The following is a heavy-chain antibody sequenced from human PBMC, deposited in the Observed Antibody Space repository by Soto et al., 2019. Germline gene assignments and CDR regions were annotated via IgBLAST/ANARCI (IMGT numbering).Heavy chain of an antibody. CDR1: GFTFKSYG. CDR2: ISYDGSNK. CDR3: AKGGVWDSRSSGGVDY. D-gene: IGHD6-6*01. Sequence: QVQLVESGGGVVQPGRSLRLSCVASGFTFKSYGIHWVRQAPGKGLEWVAVISYDGSNKYYADSVKGRFTVSRDNSNNTLYLHMNSLRAEDTAVYYCAKGGVWDSRSSGGVDYRGQGTLVTVSS. J-gene: IGHJ4*02. V-gene: IGHV3-30*18.